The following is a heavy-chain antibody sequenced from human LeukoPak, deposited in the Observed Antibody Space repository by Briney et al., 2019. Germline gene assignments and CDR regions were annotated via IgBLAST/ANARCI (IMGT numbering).Heavy chain of an antibody. V-gene: IGHV4-59*01. CDR2: IYYSGST. J-gene: IGHJ4*02. CDR3: AREDYGGNTGI. D-gene: IGHD4-23*01. Sequence: SETLSLTCTVSGGSISRYYWSWVRQPPGRGLEWIGYIYYSGSTNYNPSLKSRVTTTVATSNNQFSLKLSSVTDADTAVYYYAREDYGGNTGIWGQGTLVTVSS. CDR1: GGSISRYY.